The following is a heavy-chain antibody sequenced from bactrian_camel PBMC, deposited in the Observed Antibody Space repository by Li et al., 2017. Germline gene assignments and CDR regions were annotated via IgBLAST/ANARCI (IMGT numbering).Heavy chain of an antibody. J-gene: IGHJ6*01. CDR2: VDYDGTT. V-gene: IGHV3S67*01. Sequence: DVQLVESGGGSVQPGGSLRLSCDASGYTYSSNCMGWFRQAPGKEREGIAYVDYDGTTVYDASVKGRFTISRDKPKNTLYLQMDKLKPDDTGMYYCAAGDVEVDSDYVDETSFGYWGQGTQVTVS. D-gene: IGHD4*01. CDR1: GYTYSSNC. CDR3: AAGDVEVDSDYVDETSFGY.